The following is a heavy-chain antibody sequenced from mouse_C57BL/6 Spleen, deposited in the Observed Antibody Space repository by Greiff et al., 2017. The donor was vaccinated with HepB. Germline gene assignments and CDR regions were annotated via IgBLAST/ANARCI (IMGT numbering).Heavy chain of an antibody. CDR1: GFTFSSYA. CDR3: ARDRDGHGDAMDY. D-gene: IGHD2-3*01. Sequence: EVKLMESGGGLVKPGGSLKLSCAASGFTFSSYAMSWVRQTPEKRLEWVATISDGGSYTYYPDNVKGRFTISRDNAKNNLYLQMSHLKSEETAMYYCARDRDGHGDAMDYWGQGTSVTVSS. CDR2: ISDGGSYT. J-gene: IGHJ4*01. V-gene: IGHV5-4*01.